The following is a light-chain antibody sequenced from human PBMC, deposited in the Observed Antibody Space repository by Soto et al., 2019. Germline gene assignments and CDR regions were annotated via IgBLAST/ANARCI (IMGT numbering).Light chain of an antibody. V-gene: IGLV2-14*01. CDR1: SSDVGGYNY. CDR2: EVS. Sequence: QSVLTQPASVSGSPGQSITISCTGTSSDVGGYNYVSWYQQHPGKAPKLMIYEVSNRPSGVSNRFSGSKSGNTASLTLSGLKAEDEADYYCSSYTSSSTRVFGGGTKLTVL. CDR3: SSYTSSSTRV. J-gene: IGLJ3*02.